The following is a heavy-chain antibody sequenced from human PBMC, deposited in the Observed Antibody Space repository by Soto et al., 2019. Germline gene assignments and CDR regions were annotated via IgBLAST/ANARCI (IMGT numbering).Heavy chain of an antibody. CDR3: ATSYGSGYRAFDF. D-gene: IGHD3-10*01. V-gene: IGHV1-69*04. CDR1: GDTFNFYS. CDR2: VNPILSMS. Sequence: QVQLVQSEAEVKRPGSPVKVSCKASGDTFNFYSINWVRQAPGLGLEWMGRVNPILSMSNYAQRFQGRVTMTADKSTSTAYMELSGLRSEDTAIYYCATSYGSGYRAFDFWGQGALVTVSS. J-gene: IGHJ4*02.